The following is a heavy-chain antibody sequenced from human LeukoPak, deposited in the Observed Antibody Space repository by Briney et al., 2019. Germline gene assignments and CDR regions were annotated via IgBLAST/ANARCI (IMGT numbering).Heavy chain of an antibody. V-gene: IGHV3-66*01. CDR1: GLTFSSYD. Sequence: GGSLRLSCAASGLTFSSYDMSWVRQAPGKGLEWVSVIYSGGSTYYADSVKGRFTISRDNSKNTLYLQMNSLRAEDTAVYYCVRVRYCSSASCSIRYFDYWGQGTLVPVSS. J-gene: IGHJ4*02. D-gene: IGHD2-2*01. CDR2: IYSGGST. CDR3: VRVRYCSSASCSIRYFDY.